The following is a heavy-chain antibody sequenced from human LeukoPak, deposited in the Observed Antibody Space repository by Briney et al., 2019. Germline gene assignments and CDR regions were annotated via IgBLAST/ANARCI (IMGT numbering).Heavy chain of an antibody. J-gene: IGHJ4*02. Sequence: GGSLRLSCTASGFTFSSYGMHWVRQAPGKGLEWVAVISYDGSNKYYADSVKGRFTISRDNSKNTLYLQMNSLRAEDTAVYYCARVYHPYAVVVVAATVDYWGQGTLVTVSS. D-gene: IGHD2-15*01. CDR3: ARVYHPYAVVVVAATVDY. CDR2: ISYDGSNK. CDR1: GFTFSSYG. V-gene: IGHV3-30*03.